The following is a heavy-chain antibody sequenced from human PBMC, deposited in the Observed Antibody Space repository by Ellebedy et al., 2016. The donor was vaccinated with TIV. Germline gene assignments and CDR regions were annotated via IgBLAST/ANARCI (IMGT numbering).Heavy chain of an antibody. CDR2: IWYDGSNK. V-gene: IGHV3-33*01. D-gene: IGHD3-9*01. J-gene: IGHJ4*02. CDR3: ARDPRRYFDWLTPSFDY. Sequence: GGSLRLSXAASGFTFSSYGMHWVRQAPGKGLEWVAVIWYDGSNKYYADSVKGRFTISRDNSKNTLYLQMNSLRAEDTAVYYCARDPRRYFDWLTPSFDYWGQGTLVTVSS. CDR1: GFTFSSYG.